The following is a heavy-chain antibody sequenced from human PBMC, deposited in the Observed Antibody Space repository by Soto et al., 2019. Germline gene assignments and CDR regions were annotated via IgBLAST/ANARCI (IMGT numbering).Heavy chain of an antibody. CDR2: IYYSGST. CDR1: GGSISSGGYY. V-gene: IGHV4-31*03. J-gene: IGHJ4*02. D-gene: IGHD3-10*01. Sequence: QVQLQESGPGLVKPSQTLSLTCTVSGGSISSGGYYWSWIRQHPGKGLEWIGYIYYSGSTYYNPSLKSRVTISVETSKNRFSLELSSVTAADTAVYYCARLTSGPVYFDYWGQGTLVTVSS. CDR3: ARLTSGPVYFDY.